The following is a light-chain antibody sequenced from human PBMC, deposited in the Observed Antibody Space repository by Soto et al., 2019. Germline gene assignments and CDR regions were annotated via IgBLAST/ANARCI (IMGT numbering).Light chain of an antibody. V-gene: IGLV2-11*01. CDR2: DVS. CDR3: CSYAGSFVV. J-gene: IGLJ2*01. Sequence: QSVLTQPRSVSGSPGQSVTISCTGTSSDVGGYNYVSWYQQHPGKAPKLMIYDVSKRPSGVPDRFSGSKSGNTASLTISWLQAEDQADYYCCSYAGSFVVFGVGTQLTVL. CDR1: SSDVGGYNY.